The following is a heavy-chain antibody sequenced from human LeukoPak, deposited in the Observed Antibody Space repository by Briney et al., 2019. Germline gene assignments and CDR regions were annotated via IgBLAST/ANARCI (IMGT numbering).Heavy chain of an antibody. CDR2: ICPDDSDT. V-gene: IGHV5-51*01. D-gene: IGHD1-26*01. J-gene: IGHJ3*02. CDR3: ARHGSQQLSDAFDI. CDR1: GYIFTSYW. Sequence: GESLKISCKTSGYIFTSYWIGWGRQMPGKGLEWMGIICPDDSDTRYSPSFQGQVTISADKSISTAYLQWSGLKASDTAMYYCARHGSQQLSDAFDIWGQGTMVTVSS.